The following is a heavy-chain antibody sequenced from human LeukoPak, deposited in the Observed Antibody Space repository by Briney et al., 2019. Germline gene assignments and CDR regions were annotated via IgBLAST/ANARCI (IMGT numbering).Heavy chain of an antibody. D-gene: IGHD1-7*01. CDR3: ARVVGNSYFDY. V-gene: IGHV1-69*05. CDR1: GGTFSSYA. CDR2: IIPIFGTA. J-gene: IGHJ4*02. Sequence: SVTVSFKSTGGTFSSYAISWVRQAPGQGLEWMGGIIPIFGTANYAQKFQGRVTITTDESTSTAYMELSSLRAEDTVVYYCARVVGNSYFDYWGQGTLVTVSS.